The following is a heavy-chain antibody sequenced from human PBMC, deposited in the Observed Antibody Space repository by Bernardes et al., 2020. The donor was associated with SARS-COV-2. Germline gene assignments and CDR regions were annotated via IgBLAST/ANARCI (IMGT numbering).Heavy chain of an antibody. CDR1: GGIFNRYA. Sequence: SVKVSCKASGGIFNRYAFNWVRQAPGQGLEWMGGIIVLFDMANYAQKFGGRLTITADESTSTAYMELTSLRPDDTAVYFCATRNSDDLVPTTGDHWGQGTLVTVSS. CDR2: IIVLFDMA. V-gene: IGHV1-69*13. CDR3: ATRNSDDLVPTTGDH. D-gene: IGHD1-1*01. J-gene: IGHJ5*02.